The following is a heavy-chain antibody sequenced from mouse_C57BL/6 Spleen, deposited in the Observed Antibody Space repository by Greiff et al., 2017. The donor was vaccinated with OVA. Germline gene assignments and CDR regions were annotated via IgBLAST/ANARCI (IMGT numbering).Heavy chain of an antibody. CDR2: IYPGSGNT. V-gene: IGHV1-84*01. D-gene: IGHD2-5*01. J-gene: IGHJ2*01. Sequence: VLLQQSGPELVKPGASVKISCTASGYTFTDYYINWVKQRPGQGLEWLGWIYPGSGNTKYNEKFKGKATLTVDTSSSTAYMQLSSLTSEDSAVYFCARWRDYSNFLDYWGQGTTLTVSS. CDR3: ARWRDYSNFLDY. CDR1: GYTFTDYY.